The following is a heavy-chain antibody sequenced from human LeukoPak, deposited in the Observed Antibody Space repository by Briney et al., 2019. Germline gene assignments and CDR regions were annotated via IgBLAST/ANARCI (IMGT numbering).Heavy chain of an antibody. J-gene: IGHJ4*02. D-gene: IGHD6-19*01. CDR1: GYTFTDFY. CDR2: INPRSGGT. CDR3: TRDTFVGYSSGRYSAY. Sequence: GASVMVSCKTSGYTFTDFYVHWVRQAPGQGLEWMGWINPRSGGTNYAQKFQGRVTMTRDTSISTGYMELNSLRSEDTAVYYCTRDTFVGYSSGRYSAYWGQGTLVTASS. V-gene: IGHV1-2*02.